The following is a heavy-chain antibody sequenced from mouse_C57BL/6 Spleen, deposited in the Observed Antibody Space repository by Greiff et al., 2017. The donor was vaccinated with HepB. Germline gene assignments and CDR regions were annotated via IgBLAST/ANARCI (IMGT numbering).Heavy chain of an antibody. J-gene: IGHJ2*01. Sequence: QVQLKESGPGLVQPSQSLSITCTVSGFSLTSYGVHWVRQSPGKGLEWLGVIWRGGSTDYNAAFMSRLSITKDNSKSQVFFKMNSLQADDTAIYYCANGGPTTVVAQGTYFDYWGQGTTLTVSS. CDR2: IWRGGST. CDR1: GFSLTSYG. D-gene: IGHD1-1*01. V-gene: IGHV2-5*01. CDR3: ANGGPTTVVAQGTYFDY.